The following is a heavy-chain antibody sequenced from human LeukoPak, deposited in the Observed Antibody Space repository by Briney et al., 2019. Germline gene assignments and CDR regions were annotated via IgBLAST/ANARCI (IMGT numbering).Heavy chain of an antibody. D-gene: IGHD2-2*01. CDR1: GYTFTNYG. V-gene: IGHV1-18*01. CDR3: ARGSDCSSTSCYPGDAFDI. CDR2: ISGYNGNT. Sequence: ASVKVSCKASGYTFTNYGISWVRQAPGQGLEWMGWISGYNGNTNYAQILQGRVTMTTDTSTSTAYMELRSLRSDDTAVYYCARGSDCSSTSCYPGDAFDIWGQGTMVTVSS. J-gene: IGHJ3*02.